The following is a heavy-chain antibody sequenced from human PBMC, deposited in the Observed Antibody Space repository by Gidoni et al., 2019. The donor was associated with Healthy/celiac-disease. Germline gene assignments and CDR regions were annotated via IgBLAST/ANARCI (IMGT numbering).Heavy chain of an antibody. CDR3: AKDGGGEAEYFQH. CDR2: ISYDGSNK. Sequence: QVQLVESGGGVVQPGRALRLSCAASGFTFSSYGMHWVRQAHGKGLEWVAVISYDGSNKYYADSVKGRFTISRDNSKNTLYLQMNSLRAEDTAVYYCAKDGGGEAEYFQHWGQGTLVTVSS. V-gene: IGHV3-30*18. CDR1: GFTFSSYG. J-gene: IGHJ1*01. D-gene: IGHD2-15*01.